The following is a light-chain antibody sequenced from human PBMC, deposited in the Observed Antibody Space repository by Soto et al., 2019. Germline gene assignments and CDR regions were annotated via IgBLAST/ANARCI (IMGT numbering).Light chain of an antibody. CDR2: KAS. CDR1: QSISSW. Sequence: DIQMTPAPSTLSASVGDRVTITCRASQSISSWLAWYQQKPGKAHNLLIYKASSLESGVPSSFSGSGSGTEFTLTISSLQPDDFATYYCQQYNSYPTCGGGTKVEIK. V-gene: IGKV1-5*03. J-gene: IGKJ4*01. CDR3: QQYNSYPT.